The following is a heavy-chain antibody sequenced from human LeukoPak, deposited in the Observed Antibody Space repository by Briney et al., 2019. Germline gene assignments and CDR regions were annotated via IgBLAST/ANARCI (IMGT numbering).Heavy chain of an antibody. CDR2: ISGTSGRT. Sequence: GGSLRLSCAGSGFTFNNYAMSWVRQAPGKGLEWVSGISGTSGRTYYADSVKGRFAISRDNSKNTLFLQMNSLRAEDTAVYYCAKDLPSNIIAASYYFDYWGQGTLVTVSS. CDR1: GFTFNNYA. D-gene: IGHD6-6*01. CDR3: AKDLPSNIIAASYYFDY. J-gene: IGHJ4*02. V-gene: IGHV3-23*01.